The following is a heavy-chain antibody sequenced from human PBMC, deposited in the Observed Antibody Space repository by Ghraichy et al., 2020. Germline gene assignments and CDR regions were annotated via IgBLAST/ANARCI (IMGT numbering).Heavy chain of an antibody. Sequence: SQTLSLTCTVSGGSISSYYWSWIRQPPGKGLEWIGYIYYSGSTNYNPSLKSRVTISVDTSKNQFSLKLSSVTAADTAVYYCASGYVGAFNWFDPWGQGTLVTVSS. CDR1: GGSISSYY. CDR3: ASGYVGAFNWFDP. V-gene: IGHV4-59*01. CDR2: IYYSGST. J-gene: IGHJ5*02. D-gene: IGHD1-26*01.